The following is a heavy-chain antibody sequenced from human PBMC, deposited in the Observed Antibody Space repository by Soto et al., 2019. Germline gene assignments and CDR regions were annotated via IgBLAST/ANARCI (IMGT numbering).Heavy chain of an antibody. D-gene: IGHD4-17*01. CDR2: ISGSGVGT. Sequence: EVQLLESGGGLVQPGGSLRLSCAASGFTFRSYAMSWVRQAPGKGLEWVSAISGSGVGTYYADSVKGRFTISRDNSKNTLYLQMNRLRAEDTAVYYCAKCMTTVTTFPFDIWGQGTMVTVSS. J-gene: IGHJ3*02. CDR3: AKCMTTVTTFPFDI. CDR1: GFTFRSYA. V-gene: IGHV3-23*01.